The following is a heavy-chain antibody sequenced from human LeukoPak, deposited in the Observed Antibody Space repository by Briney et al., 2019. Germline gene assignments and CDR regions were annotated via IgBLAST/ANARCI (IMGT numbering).Heavy chain of an antibody. Sequence: GESLKISCKGSGYSFTNYWIGWVRQMPGKGLEWMGITYPYDSDTRYSPSFQGQVTISADKSISTAYLQWSSLKASDTAMYYCARQRPDAFDIWGQGTMVTVSS. CDR3: ARQRPDAFDI. J-gene: IGHJ3*02. CDR2: TYPYDSDT. D-gene: IGHD1-1*01. CDR1: GYSFTNYW. V-gene: IGHV5-51*01.